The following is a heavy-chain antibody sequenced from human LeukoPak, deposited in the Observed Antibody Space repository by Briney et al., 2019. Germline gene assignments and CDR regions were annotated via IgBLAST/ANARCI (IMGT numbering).Heavy chain of an antibody. V-gene: IGHV3-43*01. CDR2: IVWDGRST. CDR3: ARGYNWFDP. J-gene: IGHJ5*02. Sequence: GGSLRLSCAASGFTFGGYSMYWVRQAPGKGLEWVSLIVWDGRSTYYADSVKGRFTISRDNSKNTLYLQMNSLRAEDTAVYYCARGYNWFDPWGQGTLVTVSS. CDR1: GFTFGGYS. D-gene: IGHD3-10*01.